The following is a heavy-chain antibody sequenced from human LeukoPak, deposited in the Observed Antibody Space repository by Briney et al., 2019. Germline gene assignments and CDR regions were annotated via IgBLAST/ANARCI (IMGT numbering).Heavy chain of an antibody. V-gene: IGHV4-38-2*01. CDR3: ARHRTRRGLVDAFDI. CDR2: TYHSGST. D-gene: IGHD6-6*01. J-gene: IGHJ3*02. Sequence: SETLSLTCAVSGYSISSGYYWGWIRQPPGKGLEWIGSTYHSGSTYYNPSLKSRVTISVDTSKNQFSLKLSSVTAADTAVYYCARHRTRRGLVDAFDIWGQGTMVTVSS. CDR1: GYSISSGYY.